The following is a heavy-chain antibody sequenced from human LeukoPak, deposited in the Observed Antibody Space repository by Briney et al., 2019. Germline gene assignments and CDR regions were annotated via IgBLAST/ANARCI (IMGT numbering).Heavy chain of an antibody. CDR1: GYTFTSYG. Sequence: ASVKVSCKASGYTFTSYGISWVRQAPGQGLEWMGWISAYNGNTNYAQKLQGRVTMTTDTSTSTAYMELRSLRSDDTAVYYCAKDPSTYIVVVPAANFDSWGQGTLVTVSS. V-gene: IGHV1-18*01. J-gene: IGHJ4*02. D-gene: IGHD2-2*01. CDR3: AKDPSTYIVVVPAANFDS. CDR2: ISAYNGNT.